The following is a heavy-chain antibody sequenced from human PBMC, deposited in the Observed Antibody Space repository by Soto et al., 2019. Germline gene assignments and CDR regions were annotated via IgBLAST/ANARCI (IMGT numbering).Heavy chain of an antibody. CDR1: GYTFTNYG. CDR2: ISARNGTS. Sequence: ASVKVSCKASGYTFTNYGINWVRQAPGQGLEWMGWISARNGTSNYAQKFQGRVTITTDESTNTAYMELSSLRSEDTAVYYCAREGLVLVPTTVNSDYYYYAMAVWGQGTTVTVSS. D-gene: IGHD2-2*01. V-gene: IGHV1-18*01. J-gene: IGHJ6*02. CDR3: AREGLVLVPTTVNSDYYYYAMAV.